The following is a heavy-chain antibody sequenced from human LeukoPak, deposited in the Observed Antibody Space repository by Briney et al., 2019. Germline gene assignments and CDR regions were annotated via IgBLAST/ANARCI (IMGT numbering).Heavy chain of an antibody. J-gene: IGHJ6*02. Sequence: GGSLRLSCGASGFTFSNYWMHWVRQAPGKGLVWVSRINSDGSSTSYADSVKGRFTISRDNAKNTLYLQMNSLRAEDTAVYYCARGGRSGSYYGYYYGMDVWGQGTTVTVSS. CDR3: ARGGRSGSYYGYYYGMDV. D-gene: IGHD3-10*01. CDR2: INSDGSST. CDR1: GFTFSNYW. V-gene: IGHV3-74*01.